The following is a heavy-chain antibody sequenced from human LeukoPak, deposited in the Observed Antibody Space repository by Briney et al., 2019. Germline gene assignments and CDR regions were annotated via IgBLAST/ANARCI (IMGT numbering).Heavy chain of an antibody. D-gene: IGHD6-13*01. CDR2: IYYSGST. CDR3: ARASYSSSWKFDY. Sequence: ASETLSLTCTVSGGSISSYYWSWIRQPPGKGLEWIGYIYYSGSTNYNPSLKSRVTISVDTSKNQFSLKLSSVTAADTAVYYCARASYSSSWKFDYWGQGTLVTVSS. V-gene: IGHV4-59*01. J-gene: IGHJ4*02. CDR1: GGSISSYY.